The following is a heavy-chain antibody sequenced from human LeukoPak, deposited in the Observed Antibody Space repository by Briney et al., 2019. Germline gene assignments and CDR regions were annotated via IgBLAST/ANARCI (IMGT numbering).Heavy chain of an antibody. CDR1: GGSISSGGYY. CDR2: IYYNGST. CDR3: ARGSSSSRPNFDY. D-gene: IGHD6-6*01. V-gene: IGHV4-31*03. J-gene: IGHJ4*02. Sequence: SETLSLTCTVSGGSISSGGYYWTWIRQHPEKGLECIGYIYYNGSTYYNPFLKSRITISADTSKNQFSLKVSSVTAADTAVYYCARGSSSSRPNFDYWGQGTLVTVSS.